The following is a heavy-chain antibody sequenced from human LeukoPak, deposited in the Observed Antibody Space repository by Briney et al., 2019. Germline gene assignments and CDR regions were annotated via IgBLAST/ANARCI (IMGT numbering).Heavy chain of an antibody. V-gene: IGHV3-23*01. CDR1: GFTFSSYA. J-gene: IGHJ4*02. CDR3: AKDLTVDGLTAN. CDR2: ISGSGGST. D-gene: IGHD2-21*02. Sequence: GGSLRLSCAASGFTFSSYAMSWVRQAPGKGLEWVSAISGSGGSTYYADSVKGRFTISRDNSKNTLYLQMNSLRVEDTALYYCAKDLTVDGLTANWGQGTLVTVSS.